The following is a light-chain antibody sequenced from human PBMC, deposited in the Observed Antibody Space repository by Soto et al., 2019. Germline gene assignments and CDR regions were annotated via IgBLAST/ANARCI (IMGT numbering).Light chain of an antibody. CDR1: ESISSHY. CDR3: QNCGDSPFT. V-gene: IGKV3-20*01. CDR2: GAS. Sequence: EVVLMQSPDTLSLSPGERATLSCRASESISSHYIAWYQHKPGQAPRLLIFGASTRATGIPDRFSGSWSGTDFTLTISRLEPEDFAMYYCQNCGDSPFTLGPGTKVDIK. J-gene: IGKJ3*01.